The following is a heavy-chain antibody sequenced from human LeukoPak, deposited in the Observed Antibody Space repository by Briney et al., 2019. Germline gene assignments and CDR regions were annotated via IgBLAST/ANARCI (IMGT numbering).Heavy chain of an antibody. CDR2: MNPNSGNT. Sequence: GASVKVSCKASGYTFTSYDINWVRQATGQGLEWMGWMNPNSGNTGYAQKFQGRVTMTRNTSISTAYMELSGLRSEDTAVYYCARVPTHSYYYYYMDVWGKGTTVTVSS. J-gene: IGHJ6*03. V-gene: IGHV1-8*01. CDR3: ARVPTHSYYYYYMDV. CDR1: GYTFTSYD.